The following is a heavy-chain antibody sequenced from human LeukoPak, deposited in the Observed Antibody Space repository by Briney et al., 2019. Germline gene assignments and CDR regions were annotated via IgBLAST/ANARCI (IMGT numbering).Heavy chain of an antibody. CDR2: INSDGSST. D-gene: IGHD2-21*02. V-gene: IGHV3-74*01. CDR1: GFTFSTCW. J-gene: IGHJ4*02. Sequence: GGSLRLSCAASGFTFSTCWMHWVRQAPGKGLVWVARINSDGSSTSYADSVKGRFTISRDNAKNTLYLQMSSLRSEDTAVYYCARDEGGTAVRYYFDYWGQGTLVTASS. CDR3: ARDEGGTAVRYYFDY.